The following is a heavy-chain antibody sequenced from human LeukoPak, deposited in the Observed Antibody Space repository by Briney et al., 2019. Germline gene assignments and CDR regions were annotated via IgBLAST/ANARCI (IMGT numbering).Heavy chain of an antibody. Sequence: GDSLKISCKGSGYRFTSTWIGWVRLMPGKGLEWMGTIYPIDSDTRYSPSFQGLVTISADKSSSTAYLQWSSLRASDTAMYYCATVNSAHWFFDYWGQGTLVTVSS. D-gene: IGHD1-26*01. CDR1: GYRFTSTW. J-gene: IGHJ4*02. CDR3: ATVNSAHWFFDY. V-gene: IGHV5-51*01. CDR2: IYPIDSDT.